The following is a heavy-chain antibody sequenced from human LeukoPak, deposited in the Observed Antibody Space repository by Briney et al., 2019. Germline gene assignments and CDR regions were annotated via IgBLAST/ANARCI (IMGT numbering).Heavy chain of an antibody. V-gene: IGHV3-33*06. CDR3: AKDWSGWYDAFDI. CDR2: IWYDGGNT. J-gene: IGHJ3*02. Sequence: PGRSLRLSCAASGFIFSSYGMHWVRQAPGKGLEWVAVIWYDGGNTYYAESVKGRFTISRDNSKNTLYLQMNSLRAEDTAVYYCAKDWSGWYDAFDIWGQGTMVTVSS. D-gene: IGHD6-19*01. CDR1: GFIFSSYG.